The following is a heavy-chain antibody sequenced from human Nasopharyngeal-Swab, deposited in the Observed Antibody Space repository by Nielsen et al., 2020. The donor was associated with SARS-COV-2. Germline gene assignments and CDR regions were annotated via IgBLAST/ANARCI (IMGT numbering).Heavy chain of an antibody. V-gene: IGHV3-30-3*01. CDR1: GFNFSSYA. J-gene: IGHJ3*02. D-gene: IGHD3-22*01. Sequence: GESLKISCAASGFNFSSYAMHWVRQAPGKGLEWVAVISYDGSNKYYADSLKGRFTISRDNAKNSLYLQMNSLRAEDTAVYYCARDQLRSSGYYTLGAFDIWGQGTMVTVSS. CDR3: ARDQLRSSGYYTLGAFDI. CDR2: ISYDGSNK.